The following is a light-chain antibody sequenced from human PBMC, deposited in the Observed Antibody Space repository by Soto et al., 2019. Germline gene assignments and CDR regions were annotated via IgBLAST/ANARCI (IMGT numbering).Light chain of an antibody. CDR2: EVS. J-gene: IGLJ2*01. CDR1: SSDVGGYNY. V-gene: IGLV2-14*01. Sequence: QSALTQPASVSGSPGQSITISCTGTSSDVGGYNYVAWYQQHPGKVPRLMIYEVSNRPSGVSNRFSGSKSGSTASLTISGLQAEDEADYYCISYTSINTLDVVFGGGTKLTVL. CDR3: ISYTSINTLDVV.